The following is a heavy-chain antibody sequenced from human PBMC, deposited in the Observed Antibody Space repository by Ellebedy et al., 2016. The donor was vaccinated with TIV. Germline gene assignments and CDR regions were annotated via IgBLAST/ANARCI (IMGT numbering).Heavy chain of an antibody. V-gene: IGHV4-38-2*02. CDR2: IYHSEST. Sequence: MPSETLSLTCTVSGYSISRGYYWAWLRQSPGKGLEWIGNIYHSESTYYNPSLKSRVTISVDTSKNQFSLKLSSVTAADTAVYYCERDLNPPMYYFDYWGQGTLVTVSS. CDR1: GYSISRGYY. J-gene: IGHJ4*02. CDR3: ERDLNPPMYYFDY.